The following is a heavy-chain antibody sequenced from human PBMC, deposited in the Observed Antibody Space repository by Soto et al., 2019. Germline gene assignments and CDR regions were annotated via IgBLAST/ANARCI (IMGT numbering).Heavy chain of an antibody. J-gene: IGHJ5*02. CDR2: VSGSGNFT. CDR3: ARRRLAGNWFDP. V-gene: IGHV3-21*06. D-gene: IGHD3-10*01. Sequence: EVQLVESGGGLVRPGESLRLSCAASGFKFSSYTMNWVRQAPGKGLEWVSFVSGSGNFTFYADSVKGRFTISRDNAKDLVYLKMNSLRPEDTALYFCARRRLAGNWFDPRGPGTLVIVSS. CDR1: GFKFSSYT.